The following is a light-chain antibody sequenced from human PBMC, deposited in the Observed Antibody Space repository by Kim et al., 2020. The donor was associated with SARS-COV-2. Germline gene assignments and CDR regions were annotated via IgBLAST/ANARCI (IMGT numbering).Light chain of an antibody. V-gene: IGKV1-27*01. CDR3: QQYNRAPFT. CDR2: TAS. J-gene: IGKJ3*01. CDR1: QNINNC. Sequence: ASVGDRVTITCRASQNINNCLDWYQQKPGKVPKVLIYTASTLESGVPSRFSGSGSETDFTLTISSLQPDDVATYYCQQYNRAPFTFGQGTKVDIK.